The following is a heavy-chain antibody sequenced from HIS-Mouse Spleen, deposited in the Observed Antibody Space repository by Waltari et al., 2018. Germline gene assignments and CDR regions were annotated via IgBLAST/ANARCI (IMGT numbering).Heavy chain of an antibody. CDR3: ARELGPFDY. D-gene: IGHD7-27*01. CDR1: GFTFSSYV. V-gene: IGHV3-30-3*01. CDR2: ISYDGSNK. Sequence: QVQLVESGGGVVQPGRSLRLSCAASGFTFSSYVMHWVRQAPGKGLEWVAVISYDGSNKYYADSVKGRFTISRDNSKNTLYLQMNSLRAEDTAVYYCARELGPFDYWGQGTLVTVSS. J-gene: IGHJ4*02.